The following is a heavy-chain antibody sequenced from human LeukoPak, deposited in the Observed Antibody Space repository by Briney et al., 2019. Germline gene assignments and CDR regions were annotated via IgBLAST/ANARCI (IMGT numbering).Heavy chain of an antibody. D-gene: IGHD3-22*01. CDR3: ARVRRHYYDSSGLVDY. CDR1: GGSISSGVYY. CDR2: IYYSGST. V-gene: IGHV4-31*03. J-gene: IGHJ4*02. Sequence: SETLSLTCTVSGGSISSGVYYWSWIRQHPGKGLEWIGYIYYSGSTYYNPSLKSRVTISVDTSKNQFSLKLSSVTAADTAVYYCARVRRHYYDSSGLVDYWGQGTLVTVSS.